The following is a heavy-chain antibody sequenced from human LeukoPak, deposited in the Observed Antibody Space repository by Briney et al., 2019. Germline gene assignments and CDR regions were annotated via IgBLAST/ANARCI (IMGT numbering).Heavy chain of an antibody. V-gene: IGHV4-61*08. CDR3: ARLAPYWFDP. CDR1: GGSISSGDYY. Sequence: SETLSLTCTVSGGSISSGDYYWSWIRQPPGKGLEWIGYIYYSGSTNYNPSLKSRVTMSVDMSKNQFSLKLSSVTAADTAVYYCARLAPYWFDPWGQGTLVTVSS. CDR2: IYYSGST. J-gene: IGHJ5*02. D-gene: IGHD3-3*02.